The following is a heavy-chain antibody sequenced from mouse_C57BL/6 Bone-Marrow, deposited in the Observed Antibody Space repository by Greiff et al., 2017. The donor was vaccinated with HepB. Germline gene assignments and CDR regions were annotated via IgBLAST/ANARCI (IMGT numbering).Heavy chain of an antibody. Sequence: EVKLVESGGGLVQPGGSLKLSCAASGFTFSDYGMAWVRQAPRKGPEWVAFISNLAYSIYYADTVTGRFTISRENAKNTLYLEMSSLRSEDTAMYYCARLGTGAPYYFDYWGQGTTLTVSS. J-gene: IGHJ2*01. V-gene: IGHV5-15*01. CDR1: GFTFSDYG. CDR2: ISNLAYSI. CDR3: ARLGTGAPYYFDY. D-gene: IGHD4-1*01.